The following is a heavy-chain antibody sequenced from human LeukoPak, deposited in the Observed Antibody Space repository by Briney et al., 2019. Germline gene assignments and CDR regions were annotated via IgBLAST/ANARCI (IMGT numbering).Heavy chain of an antibody. CDR2: IYYRGNT. V-gene: IGHV4-39*07. Sequence: SETLSLTCTVSGASVSSGDCYWGWIRQAPGKGLEFIGSIYYRGNTYFNPSLQSRVTMSVDASKNQFSLNLRSVTAADTAVYYCARGAGYNSKHFFFDYWGQGTLVTVSS. D-gene: IGHD5-24*01. CDR3: ARGAGYNSKHFFFDY. CDR1: GASVSSGDCY. J-gene: IGHJ4*02.